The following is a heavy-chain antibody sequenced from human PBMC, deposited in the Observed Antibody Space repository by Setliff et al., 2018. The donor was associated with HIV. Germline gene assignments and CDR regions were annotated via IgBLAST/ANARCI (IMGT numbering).Heavy chain of an antibody. CDR1: GGSISSYY. D-gene: IGHD7-27*01. CDR2: IYYSGAT. CDR3: ARDPRERWGSTYWYFDV. J-gene: IGHJ2*01. V-gene: IGHV4-59*01. Sequence: PSETLSLTCTVSGGSISSYYWSWIRQPPGKGLEWIGYIYYSGATNYNASLKSRLSTSVDTSKKQFSLKLRSVTAADMAVYYCARDPRERWGSTYWYFDVWGRGTLVTVSS.